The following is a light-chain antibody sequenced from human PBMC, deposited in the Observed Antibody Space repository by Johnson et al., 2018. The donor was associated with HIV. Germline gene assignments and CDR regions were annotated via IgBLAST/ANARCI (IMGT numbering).Light chain of an antibody. Sequence: QSVLTQPPSVSAARGQKVTISCSGSSSNIGNNYVSWYQQLPGTAPKLLIYDNNKRPSGIPDRFSGSKSGTSATLGITGLQTGDEADYYCGTWDSSLSAFYVFGTGTKVTVL. CDR3: GTWDSSLSAFYV. CDR1: SSNIGNNY. J-gene: IGLJ1*01. CDR2: DNN. V-gene: IGLV1-51*01.